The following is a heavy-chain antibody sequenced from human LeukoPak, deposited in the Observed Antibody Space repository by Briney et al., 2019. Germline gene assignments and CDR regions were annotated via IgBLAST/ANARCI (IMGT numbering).Heavy chain of an antibody. J-gene: IGHJ4*02. CDR3: ARGQRAAASFDY. Sequence: GGSLRLSCTASGFTFSNYWMSWVRQTPEKGLEWVANIKQDGSEKVYVDSVKGRFTISRDNAQTSLYLHMNSLRADDTAVYYCARGQRAAASFDYWGQGTLVTVSS. CDR1: GFTFSNYW. V-gene: IGHV3-7*02. D-gene: IGHD6-13*01. CDR2: IKQDGSEK.